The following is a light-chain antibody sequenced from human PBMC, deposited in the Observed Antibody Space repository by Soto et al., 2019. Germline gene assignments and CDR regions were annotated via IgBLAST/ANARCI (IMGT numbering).Light chain of an antibody. CDR3: QQYNSWPFS. J-gene: IGKJ5*01. V-gene: IGKV4-1*01. Sequence: DSVMTQSPDSLAVSLGERATISCKSSQTVLDSSNNKDYFAWYQQKSGQSPRLLIYDVSNRATGVPARFSGSGSETDFTLTISGLRSEDSAVYFCQQYNSWPFSFGQGTRLEIK. CDR1: QTVLDSSNNKDY. CDR2: DVS.